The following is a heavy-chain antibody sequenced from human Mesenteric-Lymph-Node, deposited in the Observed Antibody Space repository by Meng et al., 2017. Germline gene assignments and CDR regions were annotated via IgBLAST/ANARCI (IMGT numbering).Heavy chain of an antibody. CDR2: TWYDGTNT. D-gene: IGHD1-14*01. CDR1: GFTVSSNY. Sequence: GESLKISCAVSGFTVSSNYMSWVRQAPGKGLEWVAITWYDGTNTYYADSVKGRFTISRDSSKNILFLQMTTLRAEDTAVYYCARGGIIDEAGRFAPQNFYGLDAWGQGTTVTVSS. V-gene: IGHV3-33*08. J-gene: IGHJ6*02. CDR3: ARGGIIDEAGRFAPQNFYGLDA.